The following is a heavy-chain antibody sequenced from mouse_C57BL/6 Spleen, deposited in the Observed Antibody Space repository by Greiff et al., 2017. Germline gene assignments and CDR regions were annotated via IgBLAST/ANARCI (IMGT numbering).Heavy chain of an antibody. CDR2: IYPGSGST. CDR3: ASGFRHYYGSSNYAMDY. J-gene: IGHJ4*01. D-gene: IGHD1-1*01. Sequence: QVQLQQSGAELVKPGASVKMSCKASGYTFTSYWITWVKQRPGQGLEWIGDIYPGSGSTNYNEKFKSKATLTVDTSSSTAYMQLSLLTSEDSAVYYCASGFRHYYGSSNYAMDYWGQGTSVTVSS. CDR1: GYTFTSYW. V-gene: IGHV1-55*01.